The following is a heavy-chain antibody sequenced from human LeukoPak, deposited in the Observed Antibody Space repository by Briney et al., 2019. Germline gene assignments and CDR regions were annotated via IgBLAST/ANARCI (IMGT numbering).Heavy chain of an antibody. CDR3: AKLPVAGLYFDY. D-gene: IGHD6-19*01. J-gene: IGHJ4*02. CDR2: ISGSGGST. V-gene: IGHV3-23*01. Sequence: GGSLRLSCAASGFTFSSYAMSWVRQAPGKGLEWISAISGSGGSTYYVDFVKGRFTISRDNSKNTLYLQMNSLRVEDTAVYYCAKLPVAGLYFDYWGQGTLVTVSS. CDR1: GFTFSSYA.